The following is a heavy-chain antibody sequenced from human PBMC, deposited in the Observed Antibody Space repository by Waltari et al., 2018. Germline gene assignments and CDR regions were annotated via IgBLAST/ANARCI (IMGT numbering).Heavy chain of an antibody. Sequence: EVQLVESGGGVVRPGGSLRLSCAASVFTFDDYGMSWVRQAPGKGLEWVSGINWNGGSTGYADSVKGRFTISRDNAKKSLYLQMNSLRAEDTALYYCASVGIAAPNHDAFDIWGQGTMVNVSS. CDR3: ASVGIAAPNHDAFDI. CDR1: VFTFDDYG. V-gene: IGHV3-20*04. CDR2: INWNGGST. J-gene: IGHJ3*02. D-gene: IGHD6-13*01.